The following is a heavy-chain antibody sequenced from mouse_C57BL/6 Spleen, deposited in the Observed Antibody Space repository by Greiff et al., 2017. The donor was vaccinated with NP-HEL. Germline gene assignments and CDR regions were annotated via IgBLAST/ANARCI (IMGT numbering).Heavy chain of an antibody. CDR3: ARSLLRSWYFDV. Sequence: VQLVESGAELVRPGTSVKVSCKASGYAFTNYLIEWVKQRPGQGLEWIGVINPGSGGTNYNEKFKGKATLTADKSSSTAYMQLSSLTSEDSAVYFCARSLLRSWYFDVWGTGTTVTVSS. J-gene: IGHJ1*03. CDR2: INPGSGGT. D-gene: IGHD1-2*01. CDR1: GYAFTNYL. V-gene: IGHV1-54*01.